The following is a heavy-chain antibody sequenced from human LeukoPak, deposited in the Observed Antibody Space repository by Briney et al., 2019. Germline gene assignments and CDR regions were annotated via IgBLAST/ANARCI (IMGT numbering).Heavy chain of an antibody. CDR2: ISGSGGST. J-gene: IGHJ4*02. D-gene: IGHD5-12*01. CDR1: GFTFSSYA. Sequence: GGSLRLSCAVSGFTFSSYAMSWVRQAPGKGLEWVSAISGSGGSTYYADSVKGRFTISRDNSKNTLYLQMNSLRAEDTAVYYCAKVGHIVATICYFDYWGQGTLVTVSS. CDR3: AKVGHIVATICYFDY. V-gene: IGHV3-23*01.